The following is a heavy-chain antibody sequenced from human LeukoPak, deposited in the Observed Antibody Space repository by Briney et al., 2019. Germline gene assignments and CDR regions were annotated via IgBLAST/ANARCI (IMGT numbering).Heavy chain of an antibody. CDR1: GGSISSSNW. CDR2: IYHSGST. CDR3: ARGRGMATILLDY. V-gene: IGHV4-4*02. J-gene: IGHJ4*02. D-gene: IGHD5-24*01. Sequence: PSETLSLTCAVSGGSISSSNWWSWVRQPPGKGLEWIGEIYHSGSTYYNPSLKSRVTISVDRSKNQFSLKLSSVTAADTAVYYCARGRGMATILLDYWGQGTLVTVSS.